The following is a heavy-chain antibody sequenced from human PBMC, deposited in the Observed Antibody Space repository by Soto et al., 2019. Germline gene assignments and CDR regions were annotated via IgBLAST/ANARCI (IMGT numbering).Heavy chain of an antibody. CDR3: ARTIHGDSTGAFDY. V-gene: IGHV3-30*03. J-gene: IGHJ4*02. CDR1: GFTFRHSG. Sequence: QVQLVESGGGVVQPGRSLKLSCEASGFTFRHSGMHWVRQTPGKGLEWVALVSHDGTDQYYADSVKGRFTISRDNFKNTLYRQMNSLRSEDTAVYYCARTIHGDSTGAFDYWGLGTLVTVSS. CDR2: VSHDGTDQ. D-gene: IGHD2-21*02.